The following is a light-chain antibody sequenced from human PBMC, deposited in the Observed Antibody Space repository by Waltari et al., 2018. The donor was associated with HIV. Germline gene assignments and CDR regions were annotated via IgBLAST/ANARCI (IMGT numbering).Light chain of an antibody. CDR3: QSIDSGVTFV. V-gene: IGLV3-25*03. Sequence: SYELTQPPSVSVSPGQTARITCSGDTLAKQYAYWYQQKPGQAPQLVMYQDIERPSGIPERFSGSSSGTAVTLTISRVQAADEADYYCQSIDSGVTFVFGTGTKVTVL. CDR2: QDI. J-gene: IGLJ1*01. CDR1: TLAKQY.